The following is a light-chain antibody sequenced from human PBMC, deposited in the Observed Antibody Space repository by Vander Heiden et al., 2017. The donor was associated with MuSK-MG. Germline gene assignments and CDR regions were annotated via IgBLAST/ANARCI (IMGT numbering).Light chain of an antibody. CDR3: AAWDDSLNGWV. Sequence: QSVLTQPPSASGTPGQRVTISCSGSSSYIGSNTVNWYQQPPGTAHKLLIYSKNQRPSGVPDRFSGSKSGTSASLAISGLQSEDEADYYCAAWDDSLNGWVFGGGTKLTVL. J-gene: IGLJ3*02. V-gene: IGLV1-44*01. CDR1: SSYIGSNT. CDR2: SKN.